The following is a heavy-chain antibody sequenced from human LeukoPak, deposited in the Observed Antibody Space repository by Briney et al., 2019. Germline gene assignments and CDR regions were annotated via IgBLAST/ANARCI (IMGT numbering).Heavy chain of an antibody. V-gene: IGHV3-23*01. D-gene: IGHD6-13*01. J-gene: IGHJ5*02. CDR1: GFTFSSYA. Sequence: GGSLRLSCAASGFTFSSYAMSWVRQAPGKGLEWVSAISGSGGSTYYADSVKGRFTISRDNAKNSLYLQMNSLRAEDTAVYYCARAGSSSWYVGVDWFDPWGQGTLVTVSS. CDR2: ISGSGGST. CDR3: ARAGSSSWYVGVDWFDP.